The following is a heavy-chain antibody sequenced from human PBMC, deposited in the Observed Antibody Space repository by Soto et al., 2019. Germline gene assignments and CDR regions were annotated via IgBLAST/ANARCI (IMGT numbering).Heavy chain of an antibody. CDR2: IYYSGFT. Sequence: QVQLQESGPGLVKPSQTLSLTCTVSGGSISSGDYYWSWIRQPPGKGLEWIGYIYYSGFTYYNPSLNSRPTMSVHTSQNQFSLKLSSVIAADTAVYYCARSDNYVRFDHWGQGTLVTVSS. CDR3: ARSDNYVRFDH. D-gene: IGHD4-4*01. V-gene: IGHV4-30-4*01. J-gene: IGHJ5*02. CDR1: GGSISSGDYY.